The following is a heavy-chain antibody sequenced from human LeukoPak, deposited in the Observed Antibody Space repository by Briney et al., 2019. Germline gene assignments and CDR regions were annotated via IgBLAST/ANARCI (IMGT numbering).Heavy chain of an antibody. CDR1: GYTFTSYG. Sequence: ASVKVSCKASGYTFTSYGISWVRQAPGQGLEWMGWISAYNGNTNYAQKLQGRVTMTTDTSTSTAYMEPRSLRSDDTAVYYCARDKGSITMVRGVNYWFDPWGQGTLVTVSS. CDR2: ISAYNGNT. D-gene: IGHD3-10*01. V-gene: IGHV1-18*01. J-gene: IGHJ5*02. CDR3: ARDKGSITMVRGVNYWFDP.